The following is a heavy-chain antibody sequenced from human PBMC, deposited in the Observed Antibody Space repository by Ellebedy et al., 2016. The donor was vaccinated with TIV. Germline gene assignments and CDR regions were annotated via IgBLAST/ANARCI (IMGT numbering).Heavy chain of an antibody. D-gene: IGHD2-2*01. CDR1: GFTFSSYG. CDR2: ISYDGSNK. Sequence: GESLKISXAASGFTFSSYGMHWVRQAPGKGLEWVAVISYDGSNKYYADSVKGRFTISRDNSKNTLYLQMNSLRAEDTAVYYCAKDTKWGQGTLVTVSS. J-gene: IGHJ4*02. CDR3: AKDTK. V-gene: IGHV3-30*18.